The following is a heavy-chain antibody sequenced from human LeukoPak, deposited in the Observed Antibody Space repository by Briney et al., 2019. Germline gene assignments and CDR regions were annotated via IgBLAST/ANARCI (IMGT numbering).Heavy chain of an antibody. Sequence: SVKVSCKASGGTFSSYAISWVRQAPGQGLEWMGGIIPNFGTANYAQKFQGRVTITADKSTSTAYMELSSLRSEDTAVYYCARDLVFLVIGHYFDYWGQGTLVTVSS. CDR3: ARDLVFLVIGHYFDY. CDR2: IIPNFGTA. D-gene: IGHD3-10*01. J-gene: IGHJ4*02. V-gene: IGHV1-69*06. CDR1: GGTFSSYA.